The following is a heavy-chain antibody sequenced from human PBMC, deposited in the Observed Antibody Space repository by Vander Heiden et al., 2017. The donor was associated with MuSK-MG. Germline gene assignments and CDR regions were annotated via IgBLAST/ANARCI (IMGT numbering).Heavy chain of an antibody. CDR1: GFTVSSNY. CDR3: ARPYSSGWYGNAFDI. CDR2: IYSGGST. V-gene: IGHV3-66*02. D-gene: IGHD6-19*01. Sequence: EVQLVESGGGLVQPGGSLRLSCAASGFTVSSNYMSWVRQAPGKGLEWVSVIYSGGSTYYADSVKGRFTISRDNSKNTLYLQMNSLRAEDTAVYYCARPYSSGWYGNAFDIWGQGTMVTVSS. J-gene: IGHJ3*02.